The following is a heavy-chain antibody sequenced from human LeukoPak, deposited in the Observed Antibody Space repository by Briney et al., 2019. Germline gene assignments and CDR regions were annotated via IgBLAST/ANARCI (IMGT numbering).Heavy chain of an antibody. CDR3: ARDPFAGTTVTHGGADY. Sequence: PGGSLRLSCEASGFTFSSYAMHWVRQAPGKGLEWVAVISYDGSNKYYADSVKGRFTISRDNSKNTLYLQMNSLRAEDTAVYYCARDPFAGTTVTHGGADYWGQGTLVTVSS. CDR1: GFTFSSYA. J-gene: IGHJ4*02. D-gene: IGHD4-17*01. CDR2: ISYDGSNK. V-gene: IGHV3-30*04.